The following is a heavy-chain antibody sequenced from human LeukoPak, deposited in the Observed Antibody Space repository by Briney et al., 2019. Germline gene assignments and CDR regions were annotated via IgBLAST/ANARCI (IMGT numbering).Heavy chain of an antibody. J-gene: IGHJ4*02. Sequence: SETLSLTCAVYGGSFSGYYWSWIRQPPGKGLEWIGEINHSGSTNYNPSLKSRVTISVDTSKNQFSLKLSSVTAADTAVYYCARRRPSGSYLYSDYWGQGTLVTVSS. D-gene: IGHD1-26*01. CDR2: INHSGST. V-gene: IGHV4-34*01. CDR1: GGSFSGYY. CDR3: ARRRPSGSYLYSDY.